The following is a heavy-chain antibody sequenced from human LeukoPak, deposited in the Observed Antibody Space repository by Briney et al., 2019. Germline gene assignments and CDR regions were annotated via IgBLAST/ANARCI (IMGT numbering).Heavy chain of an antibody. V-gene: IGHV3-48*03. CDR1: GFTFSSYE. Sequence: GGSLRLSCAASGFTFSSYEMNWVRQAPGKGLEWVSYISSSGSTIYYTDSVKGRFTISRDNAKNSLYLQMNSLRAEDTAVYYCASSKWELLLHFDYWGQGTLVTVSS. CDR3: ASSKWELLLHFDY. D-gene: IGHD1-26*01. CDR2: ISSSGSTI. J-gene: IGHJ4*02.